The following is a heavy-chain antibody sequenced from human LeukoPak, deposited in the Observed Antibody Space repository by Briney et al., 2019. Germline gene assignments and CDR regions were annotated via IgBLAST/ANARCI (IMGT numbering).Heavy chain of an antibody. D-gene: IGHD6-19*01. CDR2: IRYDGSNK. Sequence: GGSLRLSCAASGFTFSSYGMHWVRQAPGKGLEWVAFIRYDGSNKYYADSVKGRFTISSDNSKNTLYLQMNSLRAEDTAVYYCAKRGIAVADYWGQGTLVTVSS. CDR1: GFTFSSYG. J-gene: IGHJ4*02. V-gene: IGHV3-30*02. CDR3: AKRGIAVADY.